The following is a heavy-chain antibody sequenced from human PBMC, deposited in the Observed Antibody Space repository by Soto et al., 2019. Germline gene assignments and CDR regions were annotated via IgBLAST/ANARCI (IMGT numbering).Heavy chain of an antibody. CDR3: ASHDFWSGNNIAL. CDR1: GFTFSSYW. CDR2: IKQDGSEK. V-gene: IGHV3-7*01. Sequence: GSLRLSCAASGFTFSSYWMSWVRQAPGKGLEWVANIKQDGSEKYYVDSVKGRFTISRDNAKNSLYLQMNSLRAEDTAVYYCASHDFWSGNNIALWGQGTLVTVSS. J-gene: IGHJ4*02. D-gene: IGHD3-3*01.